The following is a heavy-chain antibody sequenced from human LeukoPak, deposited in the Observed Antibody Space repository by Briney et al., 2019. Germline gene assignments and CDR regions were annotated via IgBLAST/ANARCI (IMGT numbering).Heavy chain of an antibody. J-gene: IGHJ4*02. D-gene: IGHD6-13*01. CDR1: GFTFNNYA. CDR3: ARVPVASWIQLDS. Sequence: PGGSLRLSCAASGFTFNNYAMSWVRQAPGKGLEWVSIIYSGGSTYFADSVKGRFTISRDNSKNTLYLQMNSLRAEDTALYYCARVPVASWIQLDSWGQGTLVTVSS. CDR2: IYSGGST. V-gene: IGHV3-53*01.